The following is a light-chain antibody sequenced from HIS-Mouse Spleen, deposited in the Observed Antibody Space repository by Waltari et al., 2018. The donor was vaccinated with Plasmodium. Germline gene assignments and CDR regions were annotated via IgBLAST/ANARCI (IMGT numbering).Light chain of an antibody. Sequence: QSALTQPRSVSGSPGQSVPISCTGTSRSFGGYNSVSWYQQHPAKAPKLMIYDVSKRPSGVPDRVSGSKSGNTASLTISGLQAEDEADYYCCSYAGSYTSSFGGGTKLTVL. CDR3: CSYAGSYTSS. CDR1: SRSFGGYNS. V-gene: IGLV2-11*01. J-gene: IGLJ2*01. CDR2: DVS.